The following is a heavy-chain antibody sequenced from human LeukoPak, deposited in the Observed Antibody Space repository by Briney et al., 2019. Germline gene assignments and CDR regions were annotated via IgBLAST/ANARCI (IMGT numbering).Heavy chain of an antibody. CDR3: ARYGLVEFRNAFQY. J-gene: IGHJ1*01. V-gene: IGHV4-59*01. CDR2: IFYSGST. CDR1: GGSISSYY. Sequence: SETLSLTCTVSGGSISSYYWSWIRQPPGMGLEWIGNIFYSGSTNYNPSLKSRATLSVDTSKNQFSLKLNSVTAADTAVYYCARYGLVEFRNAFQYWGQGILVSVSS. D-gene: IGHD6-6*01.